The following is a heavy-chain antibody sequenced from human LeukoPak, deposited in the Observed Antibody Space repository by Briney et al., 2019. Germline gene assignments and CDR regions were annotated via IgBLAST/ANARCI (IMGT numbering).Heavy chain of an antibody. CDR1: GYTFTGYY. CDR3: ARVRPYSSGWNFDY. V-gene: IGHV1-2*02. CDR2: INPNNGGT. J-gene: IGHJ4*02. Sequence: ASVKVSCKASGYTFTGYYMHWVRQAPGQGLEWMRWINPNNGGTNYAPKFQGRVTMTRDTSISPVYMELSRLTSDDTALYYCARVRPYSSGWNFDYWGQGNLVTVSS. D-gene: IGHD6-19*01.